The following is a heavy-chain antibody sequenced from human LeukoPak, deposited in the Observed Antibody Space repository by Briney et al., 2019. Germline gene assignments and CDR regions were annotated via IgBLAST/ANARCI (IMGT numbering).Heavy chain of an antibody. Sequence: SVKVSCKASGFTLTGSAVQWVRQARGQRLEWIGWIVVGSGNTNYAQKFQERVTITRDMSTSTAYMELSSLRSEDTAVYYCAARSSYSSGWNFDYWGQGTLVTVSS. CDR3: AARSSYSSGWNFDY. D-gene: IGHD6-19*01. CDR1: GFTLTGSA. V-gene: IGHV1-58*01. J-gene: IGHJ4*02. CDR2: IVVGSGNT.